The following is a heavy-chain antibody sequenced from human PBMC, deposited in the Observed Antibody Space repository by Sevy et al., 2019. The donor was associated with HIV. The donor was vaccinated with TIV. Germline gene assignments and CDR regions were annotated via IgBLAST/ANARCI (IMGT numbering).Heavy chain of an antibody. CDR2: IYYSGST. V-gene: IGHV4-59*13. Sequence: SETLSLTCTVSGGSISSYYWSWIRQPPGKGLEWIGYIYYSGSTNYNPSLKSRVTISVDTSKNHFSLKLSSVTAADTAVYYCARDRSSGWYGNYYYGMDVWGQGTTVTVSS. CDR1: GGSISSYY. CDR3: ARDRSSGWYGNYYYGMDV. J-gene: IGHJ6*02. D-gene: IGHD6-19*01.